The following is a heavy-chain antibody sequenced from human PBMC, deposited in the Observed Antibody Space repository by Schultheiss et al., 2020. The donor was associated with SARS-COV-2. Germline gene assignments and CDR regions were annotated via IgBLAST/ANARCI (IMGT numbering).Heavy chain of an antibody. V-gene: IGHV1-2*02. D-gene: IGHD2-8*01. CDR2: MNPNSGGT. Sequence: ASVKVSCKASGYTFISYDINWVRQATGQGLEWMGWMNPNSGGTNYAQKFQGRVTMTRDTSISTAYMELSRLRSDDTAVYYCARDPIYCTNGVCYQDYYYGMDVWGQGTTVTVSS. CDR1: GYTFISYD. J-gene: IGHJ6*02. CDR3: ARDPIYCTNGVCYQDYYYGMDV.